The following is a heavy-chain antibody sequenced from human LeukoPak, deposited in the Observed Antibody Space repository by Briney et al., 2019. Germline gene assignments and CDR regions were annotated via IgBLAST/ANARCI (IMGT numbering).Heavy chain of an antibody. J-gene: IGHJ3*02. V-gene: IGHV4-31*03. CDR3: ARDVVVTSSPDAFDI. CDR2: ISNSGTT. D-gene: IGHD2-21*02. Sequence: PSQTLSLTCTVSGDSVTSGGYFWTWIRQHPGKGLEWIGYISNSGTTSYNPSLKSRASISVDTSNNQFSLRLSSVTAADTAVYYCARDVVVTSSPDAFDIWGQGTMVSVSS. CDR1: GDSVTSGGYF.